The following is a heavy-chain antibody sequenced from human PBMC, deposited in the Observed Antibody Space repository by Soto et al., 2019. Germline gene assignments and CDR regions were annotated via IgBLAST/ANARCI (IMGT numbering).Heavy chain of an antibody. CDR1: GFTFDDYA. J-gene: IGHJ4*02. D-gene: IGHD3-3*01. CDR3: AKGGLLEWLSHFDY. V-gene: IGHV3-9*01. CDR2: ISWNSGSI. Sequence: EVQLVESGGGLVQPGRSLRLSCAASGFTFDDYAMHWVRQAPGKGLEWVSGISWNSGSIGYADSVKGRFTISRDNAKNSLYLQMNSLRAEDTALYCCAKGGLLEWLSHFDYWGQGTLVTVSS.